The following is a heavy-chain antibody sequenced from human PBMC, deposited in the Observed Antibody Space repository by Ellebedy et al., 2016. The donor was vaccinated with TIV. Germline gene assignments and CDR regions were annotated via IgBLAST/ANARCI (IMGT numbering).Heavy chain of an antibody. Sequence: PGGSLRLSCAASGFTFSSYGMHWVRQAPGKGLEWVAVLWYDGSNEYYTDSVQGRFTISRDNSKNTLYLQMNSLRAEDTAMYYCARDPYGDYGYWYFDLWGRGTLVTVSS. J-gene: IGHJ2*01. CDR1: GFTFSSYG. CDR3: ARDPYGDYGYWYFDL. D-gene: IGHD4-17*01. CDR2: LWYDGSNE. V-gene: IGHV3-33*01.